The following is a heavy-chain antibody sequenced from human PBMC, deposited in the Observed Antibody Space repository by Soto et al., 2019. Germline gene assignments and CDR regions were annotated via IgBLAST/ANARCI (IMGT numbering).Heavy chain of an antibody. J-gene: IGHJ4*02. CDR3: ARDIYNTSGYYYPYYFDY. CDR1: GYTFTTYG. Sequence: XSVKVSFKASGYTFTTYGVSLVRQTPGQGLEWMGWISAYIGDTHYAQKFQGRVTMTTDTSTSTAYMELRRLRSDDTDVYYCARDIYNTSGYYYPYYFDYWGQGTLVTVSS. D-gene: IGHD3-22*01. V-gene: IGHV1-18*01. CDR2: ISAYIGDT.